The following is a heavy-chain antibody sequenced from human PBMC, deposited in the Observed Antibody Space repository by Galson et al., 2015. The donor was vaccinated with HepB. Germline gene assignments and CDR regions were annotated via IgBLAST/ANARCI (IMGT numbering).Heavy chain of an antibody. CDR1: GYSFTSYW. D-gene: IGHD2-2*01. Sequence: QSGAEVKKPGESLKISCKGSGYSFTSYWIGWVRQMPGKGLEWMGIIYPGDSDTRYSPSFQGQVTISADKSISTAYLQWSSLKASDTAMYYCARGYCSSTSCGGWFDPWGQGTLVTVSS. CDR3: ARGYCSSTSCGGWFDP. CDR2: IYPGDSDT. J-gene: IGHJ5*02. V-gene: IGHV5-51*01.